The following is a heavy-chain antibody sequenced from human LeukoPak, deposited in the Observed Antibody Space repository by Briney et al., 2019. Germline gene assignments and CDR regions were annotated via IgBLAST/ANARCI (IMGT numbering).Heavy chain of an antibody. J-gene: IGHJ4*02. D-gene: IGHD3-10*01. Sequence: GGSLRLSCAASGFILSDRYMAWIRQAPGKGLEWLSYISGSGSDINYADSVKGRFTISRDNAKNSLYLQMNSLRAEDTAVYYCATGSQIREADYWGQGTLVTVSS. CDR2: ISGSGSDI. CDR1: GFILSDRY. CDR3: ATGSQIREADY. V-gene: IGHV3-11*01.